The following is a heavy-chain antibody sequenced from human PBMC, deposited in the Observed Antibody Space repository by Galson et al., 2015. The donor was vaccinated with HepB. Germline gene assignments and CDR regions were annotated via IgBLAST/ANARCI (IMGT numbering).Heavy chain of an antibody. CDR3: AREVRGGDYVS. J-gene: IGHJ4*02. CDR2: ISSSSSGV. CDR1: GFTFNIYS. D-gene: IGHD4-17*01. V-gene: IGHV3-48*02. Sequence: SLRLSCAASGFTFNIYSMNWVRQAPGRGLEWVSYISSSSSGVYYADSVKGRFTISRDNAKNSLYLQMNSVRDEDTAVYYCAREVRGGDYVSWGQGTLVTVSS.